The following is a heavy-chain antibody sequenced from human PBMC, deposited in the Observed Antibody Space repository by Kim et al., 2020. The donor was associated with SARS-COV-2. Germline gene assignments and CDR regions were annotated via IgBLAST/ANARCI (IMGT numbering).Heavy chain of an antibody. J-gene: IGHJ5*02. CDR3: ARGRLWFGEPWFDP. Sequence: PSLKNRVTISVDPSKNQFSLKLSSVTAADTAVYYCARGRLWFGEPWFDPWGQGTLVTVSS. V-gene: IGHV4-34*01. D-gene: IGHD3-10*01.